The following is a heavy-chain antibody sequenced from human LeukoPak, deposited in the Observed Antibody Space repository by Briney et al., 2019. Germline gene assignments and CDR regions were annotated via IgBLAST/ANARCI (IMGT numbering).Heavy chain of an antibody. Sequence: SVRVSCKASGGTFSSYAISWVRQAPGQGLEWMGGIIPIFGTANYAQKFQGRVTITADESTSTAYMELSSLRSEDTAVYYCASDSSSWYNVRDYWGQGTLVTVSS. CDR2: IIPIFGTA. D-gene: IGHD6-13*01. J-gene: IGHJ4*02. CDR3: ASDSSSWYNVRDY. CDR1: GGTFSSYA. V-gene: IGHV1-69*01.